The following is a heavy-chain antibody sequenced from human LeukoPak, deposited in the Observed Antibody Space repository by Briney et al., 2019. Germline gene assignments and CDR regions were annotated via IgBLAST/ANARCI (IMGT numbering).Heavy chain of an antibody. J-gene: IGHJ4*02. CDR1: GFTFSSYW. CDR3: ARQAYSSGRYFPFDY. CDR2: INPDGTVT. D-gene: IGHD3-22*01. V-gene: IGHV3-74*01. Sequence: GGSLRLSCAASGFTFSSYWMHWVRQAPGKGLVWVSPINPDGTVTTYAHSVKGRFTISRDDPENTLYLQVNSLRAEDTAVYYCARQAYSSGRYFPFDYWGQGTLVTVSS.